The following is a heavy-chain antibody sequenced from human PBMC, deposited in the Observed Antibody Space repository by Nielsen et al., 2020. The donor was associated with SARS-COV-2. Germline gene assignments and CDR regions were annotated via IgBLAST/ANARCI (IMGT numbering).Heavy chain of an antibody. V-gene: IGHV3-30*03. CDR2: ISYDGSNK. D-gene: IGHD3-22*01. CDR1: GFTFSSYG. CDR3: ARDTHYYDSSGYYAPPYYYYGMDV. Sequence: GESLKISCAASGFTFSSYGMHWVRQAPGKGLEWVAVISYDGSNKYYADSVKGRFTISRDNSKNTLYLQMNSLRAEDTAVYYCARDTHYYDSSGYYAPPYYYYGMDVWGQGTTVTVSS. J-gene: IGHJ6*02.